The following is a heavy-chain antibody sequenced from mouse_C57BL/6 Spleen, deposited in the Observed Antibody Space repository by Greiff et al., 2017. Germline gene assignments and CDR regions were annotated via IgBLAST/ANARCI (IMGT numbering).Heavy chain of an antibody. CDR1: GYTFTSYW. J-gene: IGHJ2*01. CDR3: ARSGGLLYYFDY. Sequence: QVQLKQPGAELVMPGASVKLSCKASGYTFTSYWMHWVKQRPGQGLEWIGEIDPSDSYTNYNQKFKGKSTLTVDKSSSTAYMQLSSLTSEDSAVYYCARSGGLLYYFDYWGQGTTLTVSS. D-gene: IGHD1-1*01. CDR2: IDPSDSYT. V-gene: IGHV1-69*01.